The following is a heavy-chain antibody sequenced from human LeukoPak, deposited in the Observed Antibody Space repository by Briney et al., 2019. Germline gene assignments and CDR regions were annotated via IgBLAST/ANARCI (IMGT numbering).Heavy chain of an antibody. CDR1: GFTVSSNY. V-gene: IGHV3-66*01. CDR3: YSMIVVTIRVINDY. D-gene: IGHD3-22*01. Sequence: PGGSLRLSCAASGFTVSSNYMSWVRQAPGKGLECVSVMYNRGSPYYADSVKGRFTISRDNSKNTLYLQMNSLRAEDTAVYYCYSMIVVTIRVINDYWGQGTLVTVSS. CDR2: MYNRGSP. J-gene: IGHJ4*02.